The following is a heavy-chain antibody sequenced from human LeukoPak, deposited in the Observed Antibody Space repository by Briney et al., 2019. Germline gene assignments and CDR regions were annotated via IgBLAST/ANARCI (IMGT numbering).Heavy chain of an antibody. CDR2: ISGSGGST. V-gene: IGHV3-23*01. CDR3: AKGHSSGWRGGIIDY. J-gene: IGHJ4*02. Sequence: PGGSLRLSCAASGFTFSSYAMSWVRQAPGKGLEWVSAISGSGGSTYYADSVKGRFTISRDNSKNTLYLQMNSLRAEDTAVYYCAKGHSSGWRGGIIDYWGQGTLVTVSS. CDR1: GFTFSSYA. D-gene: IGHD6-19*01.